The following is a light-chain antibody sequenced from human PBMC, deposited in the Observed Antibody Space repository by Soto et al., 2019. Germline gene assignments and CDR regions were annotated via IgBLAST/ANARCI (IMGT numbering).Light chain of an antibody. CDR1: QSISSH. CDR2: AAS. V-gene: IGKV1-39*01. Sequence: DIQMTQSPSSLSASVGDRVSITCRASQSISSHLNWYEQKPGKAPKLLIHAASSLQSGVPSRFSGSGSGTDFTLTISSLQPEDFATYYCQQSYSLPPTFGGGTKVEIK. CDR3: QQSYSLPPT. J-gene: IGKJ4*01.